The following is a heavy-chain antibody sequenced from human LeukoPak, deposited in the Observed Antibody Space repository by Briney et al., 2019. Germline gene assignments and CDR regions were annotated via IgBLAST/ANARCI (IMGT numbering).Heavy chain of an antibody. CDR1: GSSFTSYW. Sequence: GESLKISCKGSGSSFTSYWIGWGRRMPGKGLEWMGIIYPGDSDTRYSPSFQGQVTISADKSISTAYLQWSSLKASDTAMYYCAIGDFWSGYPAPYFDYWGQGTLVTVSS. J-gene: IGHJ4*02. CDR3: AIGDFWSGYPAPYFDY. D-gene: IGHD3-3*01. CDR2: IYPGDSDT. V-gene: IGHV5-51*01.